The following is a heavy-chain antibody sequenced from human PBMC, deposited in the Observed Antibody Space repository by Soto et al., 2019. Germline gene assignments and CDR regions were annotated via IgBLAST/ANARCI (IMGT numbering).Heavy chain of an antibody. CDR3: ARSPGVFDY. D-gene: IGHD3-10*01. Sequence: QVQLVQSGAEGKKPGSSVKVSCKASGGTFSSLAISWVRQAPGQGLEWMGGLVPVFGTANYAQKFKDRVTITADKSTSTSYMELSSLSSEDTAVYYCARSPGVFDYWGQGTLVTVSS. V-gene: IGHV1-69*06. J-gene: IGHJ4*02. CDR1: GGTFSSLA. CDR2: LVPVFGTA.